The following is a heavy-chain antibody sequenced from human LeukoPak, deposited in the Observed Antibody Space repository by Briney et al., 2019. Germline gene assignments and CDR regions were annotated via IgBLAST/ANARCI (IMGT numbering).Heavy chain of an antibody. Sequence: GGSLRLSCAGSGFTFSSHGMNWVRHASGKGLEWISYIKSTGDITYYADSVKGRFTVSRDNAKNSLDLQMNSLRVEDTAVYYCAREGLSGSYLEYWGQGTLVTVSS. CDR1: GFTFSSHG. CDR2: IKSTGDIT. D-gene: IGHD1-26*01. J-gene: IGHJ4*02. V-gene: IGHV3-48*01. CDR3: AREGLSGSYLEY.